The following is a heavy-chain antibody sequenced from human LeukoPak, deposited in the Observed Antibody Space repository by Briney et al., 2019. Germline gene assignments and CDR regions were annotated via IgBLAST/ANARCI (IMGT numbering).Heavy chain of an antibody. D-gene: IGHD1-26*01. V-gene: IGHV3-53*05. CDR3: AKDISATYSTSVFDS. J-gene: IGHJ4*02. CDR2: IYSGDTT. Sequence: GGSLRLSCAASGFTVSSNYMSWVRQAPGKGLEWVSLIYSGDTTYYADSVKGRFTISRDNAKNSLYLQMNSLRAEDMALYFCAKDISATYSTSVFDSWGQGTLVTVSS. CDR1: GFTVSSNY.